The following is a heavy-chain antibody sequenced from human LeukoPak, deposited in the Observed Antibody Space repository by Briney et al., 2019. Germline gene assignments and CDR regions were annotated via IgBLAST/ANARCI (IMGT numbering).Heavy chain of an antibody. V-gene: IGHV4-30-4*01. CDR2: NYDSGST. Sequence: SETLSLTCTVSGASIRSGDYYWSWIRQPPGKGLEWIGYNYDSGSTYYNPSLKSRITISVDTSENRFSLKLSSVTATDTAVYYCARDCSGGSCYGAFDIWGQGTMVTVSS. CDR1: GASIRSGDYY. CDR3: ARDCSGGSCYGAFDI. D-gene: IGHD2-15*01. J-gene: IGHJ3*02.